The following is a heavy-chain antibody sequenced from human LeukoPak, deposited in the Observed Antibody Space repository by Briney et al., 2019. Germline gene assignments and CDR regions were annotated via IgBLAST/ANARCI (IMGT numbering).Heavy chain of an antibody. CDR3: ARDPHDYSTGKVYYYYYMDV. D-gene: IGHD4-11*01. CDR2: INPNSGGT. Sequence: ASVKVSCKASGYTFTGYYMHWVRQAPGQGLEWMGWINPNSGGTNYAQKFQGRVTMTRDTSISTAYMELSRLRSDDTAVYYCARDPHDYSTGKVYYYYYMDVWGKGTTVTVSS. CDR1: GYTFTGYY. V-gene: IGHV1-2*02. J-gene: IGHJ6*03.